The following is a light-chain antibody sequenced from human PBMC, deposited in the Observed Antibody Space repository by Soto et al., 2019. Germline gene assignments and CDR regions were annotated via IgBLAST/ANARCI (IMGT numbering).Light chain of an antibody. V-gene: IGKV3-15*01. Sequence: EIVMTQSPATPSVSPRERATLSCRARQGVCRNFARYPQKPGPAPRPLIYGAFTRATGIPARFSGSGSGTEFTLTISSLQSEDFAVYYCQQYNNWPQTFGQGTKVDIK. CDR3: QQYNNWPQT. J-gene: IGKJ1*01. CDR2: GAF. CDR1: QGVCRN.